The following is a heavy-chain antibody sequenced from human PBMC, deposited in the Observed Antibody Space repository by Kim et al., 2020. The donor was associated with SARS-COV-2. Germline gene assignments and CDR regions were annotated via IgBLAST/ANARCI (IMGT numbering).Heavy chain of an antibody. V-gene: IGHV3-30*04. CDR3: ARDVWDASYSSSPGGALTN. Sequence: GGSLRLSCAASGFTFSSYAMHWVRQAPGKGLEWVAVISYDGSNKYYADSVKGRFTISRDNSKNTLYLQMNSLRAEDTAVYYCARDVWDASYSSSPGGALTNWGQGTLVTVSS. D-gene: IGHD6-13*01. CDR2: ISYDGSNK. J-gene: IGHJ4*02. CDR1: GFTFSSYA.